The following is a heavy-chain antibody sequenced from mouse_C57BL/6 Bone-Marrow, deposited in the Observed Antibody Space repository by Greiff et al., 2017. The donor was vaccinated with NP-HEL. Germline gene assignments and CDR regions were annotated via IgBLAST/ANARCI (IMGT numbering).Heavy chain of an antibody. CDR1: GYTFTSYG. D-gene: IGHD1-1*01. CDR2: IYPRSGNT. Sequence: QVQLQQSGAELARPGASVKLSCKASGYTFTSYGISWVKQRTGQGLEWIGEIYPRSGNTYYNEKFKGKATLTADKSSSTAYMELRSLTSEDSAVYFCARDYGSSSFAYWGQGTRVTVSA. CDR3: ARDYGSSSFAY. V-gene: IGHV1-81*01. J-gene: IGHJ3*01.